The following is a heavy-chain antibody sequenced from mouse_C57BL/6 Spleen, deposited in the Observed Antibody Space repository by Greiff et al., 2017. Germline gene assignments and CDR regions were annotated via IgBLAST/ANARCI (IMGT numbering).Heavy chain of an antibody. Sequence: QVHVKQSGPELVKPGASVKISCKASGYAFSSSWMNWVKQRPGTGLEWIGRIYPGDGDTNYNGKFKGKATLTADKSSSTAYIQLSSLTSEDSAVXLCARESCLWPFDYWGQGTTLTVSS. CDR1: GYAFSSSW. CDR3: ARESCLWPFDY. J-gene: IGHJ2*01. V-gene: IGHV1-82*01. D-gene: IGHD3-3*01. CDR2: IYPGDGDT.